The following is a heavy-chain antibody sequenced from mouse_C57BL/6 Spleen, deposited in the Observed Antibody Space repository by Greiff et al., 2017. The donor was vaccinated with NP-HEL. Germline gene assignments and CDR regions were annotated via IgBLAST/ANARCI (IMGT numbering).Heavy chain of an antibody. CDR2: IWGDGST. Sequence: QVQLQQSGPGLVAPSQSLSITCTASGFSLTSYGVSWVRQPPGKGLEWLGVIWGDGSTNYHSALISRLGISKDNSKSQVFLKLNSLQTDDTATYYCAKAKWDEGYFDVWGTGTTVTVSS. J-gene: IGHJ1*03. D-gene: IGHD4-1*01. V-gene: IGHV2-3*01. CDR1: GFSLTSYG. CDR3: AKAKWDEGYFDV.